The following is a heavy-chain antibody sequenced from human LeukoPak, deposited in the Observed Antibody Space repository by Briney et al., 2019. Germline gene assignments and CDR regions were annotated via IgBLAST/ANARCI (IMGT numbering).Heavy chain of an antibody. V-gene: IGHV4-61*01. J-gene: IGHJ4*02. CDR1: GGSVSSGSYY. CDR2: IYYSGST. CDR3: ARAPGIVGTTPFGNY. Sequence: SETLSLTCTVSGGSVSSGSYYWSWIRQSPGKGLEWIGYIYYSGSTNHNPSLRGRVAMSIDTSKNQFSLKLNSVTAADTAIYYCARAPGIVGTTPFGNYWGRGTLVTVSS. D-gene: IGHD1-26*01.